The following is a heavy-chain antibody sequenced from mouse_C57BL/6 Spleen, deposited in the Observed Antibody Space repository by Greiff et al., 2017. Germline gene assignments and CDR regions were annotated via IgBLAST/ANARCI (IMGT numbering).Heavy chain of an antibody. V-gene: IGHV1-26*01. CDR1: GYTFTDYY. CDR2: INPNNGGT. Sequence: VQLQQSGPELVKPGASVKISCKASGYTFTDYYMNWVKQSHGKSLEWIGDINPNNGGTSYNQKFKGKATLTVDKSSSTAYMELRSLTSEDSAVYYCARKADGDYWGQGTTLTVSS. J-gene: IGHJ2*01. CDR3: ARKADGDY.